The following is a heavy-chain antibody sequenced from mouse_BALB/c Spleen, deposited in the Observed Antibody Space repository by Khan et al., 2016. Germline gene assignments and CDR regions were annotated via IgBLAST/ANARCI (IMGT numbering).Heavy chain of an antibody. Sequence: EVELVESGGGLVQPGESLKLSCEANEYEFPYHDMSWVRKTPEKRLELVAAINSASNDTYYPDTMERRFIISRDNTKTTLYLQINRLRSENTALYDFARHYYGSSFCVAYWGQGTLVTVSA. CDR2: INSASNDT. J-gene: IGHJ3*01. CDR3: ARHYYGSSFCVAY. V-gene: IGHV5-2*01. D-gene: IGHD1-1*01. CDR1: EYEFPYHD.